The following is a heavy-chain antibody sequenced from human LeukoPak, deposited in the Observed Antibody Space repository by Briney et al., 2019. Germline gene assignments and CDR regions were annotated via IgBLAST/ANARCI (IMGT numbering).Heavy chain of an antibody. Sequence: GGSLRLSCVGSGFSFNDYTMYWVRQAPGKGLEWVSLISGDGSTTYYGDSVKGRFTISRDNSKNTLNLQMSSLRAEDTAVYYCATHLWTFDYWGRGTLVTVSS. D-gene: IGHD5-18*01. CDR3: ATHLWTFDY. J-gene: IGHJ4*02. CDR2: ISGDGSTT. CDR1: GFSFNDYT. V-gene: IGHV3-43*02.